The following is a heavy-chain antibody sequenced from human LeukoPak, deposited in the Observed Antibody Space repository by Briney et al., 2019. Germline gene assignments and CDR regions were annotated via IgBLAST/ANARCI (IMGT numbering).Heavy chain of an antibody. Sequence: ASVKVSCKASGYTFTSYGISWVRQAPGQGLEWMGWISAYNGNTNYAQKLQGRVTMTTDTSTSTAYMELRSLRSDDTAVYYCASPGDDILTGYNYYYYYYMDVWGKGTTVTVSS. CDR3: ASPGDDILTGYNYYYYYYMDV. J-gene: IGHJ6*03. V-gene: IGHV1-18*01. CDR1: GYTFTSYG. CDR2: ISAYNGNT. D-gene: IGHD3-9*01.